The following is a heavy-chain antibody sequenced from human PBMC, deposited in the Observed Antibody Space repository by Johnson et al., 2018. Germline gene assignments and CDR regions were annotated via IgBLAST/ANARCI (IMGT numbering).Heavy chain of an antibody. J-gene: IGHJ6*03. D-gene: IGHD2-15*01. CDR3: AKDGWSGGSCYMDV. Sequence: QVQLVETGGGVVQPGRSLRLSCAASGFTFSSYGMHWVRQAPGKGLEGVEVISYDGSNKYYVDSLKGRFTISRDNSKNTLYLQMNSLRAEDTAVYSCAKDGWSGGSCYMDVGGKGTTVTVSS. V-gene: IGHV3-30*18. CDR2: ISYDGSNK. CDR1: GFTFSSYG.